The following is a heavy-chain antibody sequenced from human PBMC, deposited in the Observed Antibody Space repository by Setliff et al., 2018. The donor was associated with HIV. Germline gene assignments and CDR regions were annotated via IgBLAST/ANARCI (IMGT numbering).Heavy chain of an antibody. CDR1: GFTFDDYA. J-gene: IGHJ4*02. CDR3: ATDCAVVGGTGSLDS. Sequence: LRLSCAASGFTFDDYAMHWVRQAPGKGLEWVSSISWNSANIDYADSVKGRFTISRDNAKNSLYLQMNSLRAADTAVYYCATDCAVVGGTGSLDSWGQGTLVTVSS. CDR2: ISWNSANI. D-gene: IGHD1-26*01. V-gene: IGHV3-9*01.